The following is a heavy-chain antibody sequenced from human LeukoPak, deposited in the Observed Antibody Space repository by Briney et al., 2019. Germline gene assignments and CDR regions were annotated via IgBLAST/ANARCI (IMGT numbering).Heavy chain of an antibody. V-gene: IGHV5-51*01. J-gene: IGHJ4*02. D-gene: IGHD4-17*01. Sequence: HGESLTISCKTSGYMFTTYRIGWVRQVPGKGLEWMGIIYSGDSDTTYSPAFQGQVTISVDKSITTAYLHWSSLKASDTAVYYCARRVYYGDYGFDYWGQGTLVTVSS. CDR2: IYSGDSDT. CDR3: ARRVYYGDYGFDY. CDR1: GYMFTTYR.